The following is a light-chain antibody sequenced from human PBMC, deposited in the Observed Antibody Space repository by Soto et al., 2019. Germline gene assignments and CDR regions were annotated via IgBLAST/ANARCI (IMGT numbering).Light chain of an antibody. J-gene: IGLJ2*01. CDR2: EGS. Sequence: QSALTQPASVSGSPGQSITISCTGTSSDVGSYNLVSWYQQHPGKAPKLMIYEGSKRPSGVSNRFSGSKSGNTASLTISGLQAEGEADYLFFSFSGSIGVFGGGTKLTVL. CDR1: SSDVGSYNL. CDR3: FSFSGSIGV. V-gene: IGLV2-23*01.